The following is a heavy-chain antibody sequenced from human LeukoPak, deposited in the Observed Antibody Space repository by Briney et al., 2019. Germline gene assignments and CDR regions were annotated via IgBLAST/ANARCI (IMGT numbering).Heavy chain of an antibody. Sequence: PGRSLRLSCAASGFPFSGYSIHWVRQAPGKGLEWVAVISYDGSKKYYADSVKGRFTISRDRSKNTVYLQMDSLRAEDTAVFYCARESRVPATAIQTLGIGFDYWGQGTLVTVSS. J-gene: IGHJ4*02. CDR1: GFPFSGYS. CDR2: ISYDGSKK. D-gene: IGHD2-2*01. V-gene: IGHV3-30-3*01. CDR3: ARESRVPATAIQTLGIGFDY.